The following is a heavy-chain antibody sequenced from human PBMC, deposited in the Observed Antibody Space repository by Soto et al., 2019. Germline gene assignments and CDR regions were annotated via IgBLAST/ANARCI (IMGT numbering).Heavy chain of an antibody. CDR3: AKLAVAGVWGTFDY. Sequence: GGSLRLSCAASGFTFNLYGMHWVRQAPGKGLEWVAAISYAGTNQFYADSVKGRFTISRDNSKDTVYLQLNSLGPEDRAVYYCAKLAVAGVWGTFDYWGQGIPVTVSS. V-gene: IGHV3-30*18. J-gene: IGHJ4*02. D-gene: IGHD6-19*01. CDR1: GFTFNLYG. CDR2: ISYAGTNQ.